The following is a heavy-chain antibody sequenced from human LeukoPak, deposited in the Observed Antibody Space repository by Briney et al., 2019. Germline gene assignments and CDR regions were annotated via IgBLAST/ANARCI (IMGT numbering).Heavy chain of an antibody. CDR1: GGSISSSSYY. J-gene: IGHJ5*02. CDR3: ARHLGYSSGWYYSYLHWFDP. Sequence: SETLSLTCTVSGGSISSSSYYWGWIRQPPGKGLEWIGSIYYSGSTYYNPSLKSRVTISVDTSKNQFSLKLSSVTAADTAVYYCARHLGYSSGWYYSYLHWFDPWGQGTLVTVSS. V-gene: IGHV4-39*01. CDR2: IYYSGST. D-gene: IGHD6-19*01.